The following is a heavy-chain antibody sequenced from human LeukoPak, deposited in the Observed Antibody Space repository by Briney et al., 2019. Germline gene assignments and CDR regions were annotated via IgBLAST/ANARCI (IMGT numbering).Heavy chain of an antibody. CDR3: ARYSIAVYEGDWFDP. Sequence: ASVKVSCKASGYIFTSYDINWVRQATGQGLEWMGWMNPNSGNTGYAQKFQGRVTITRNTSIGTAYMELSSLRSEDTAVYYCARYSIAVYEGDWFDPWGQGTLVTVSS. V-gene: IGHV1-8*03. CDR2: MNPNSGNT. J-gene: IGHJ5*02. CDR1: GYIFTSYD. D-gene: IGHD6-19*01.